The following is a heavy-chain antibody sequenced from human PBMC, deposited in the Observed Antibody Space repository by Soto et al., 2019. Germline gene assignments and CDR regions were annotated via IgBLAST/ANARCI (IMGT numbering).Heavy chain of an antibody. D-gene: IGHD3-3*01. CDR1: GGSINSGGYY. V-gene: IGHV4-31*03. CDR3: ARDRVISISGGVRGWFDP. CDR2: INYSGTT. J-gene: IGHJ5*01. Sequence: SETLSLTCTVSGGSINSGGYYWSWIRQLPGKGLEWIGHINYSGTTYYNPSLRSRVTISVSNNHFSLRLSSVTAADTAVYYCARDRVISISGGVRGWFDPWGQGTQVTVSS.